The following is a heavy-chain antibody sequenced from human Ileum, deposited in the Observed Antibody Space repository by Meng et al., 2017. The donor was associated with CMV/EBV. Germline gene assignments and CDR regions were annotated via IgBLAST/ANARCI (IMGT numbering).Heavy chain of an antibody. V-gene: IGHV4-61*01. CDR3: TRFGRGVAAAYFDF. Sequence: GSLRLSCTVSGGSVTTNSYYWTWLRQPPGKALEWIGHISYSGNTNCNPSLKSRMTISVDTAKNQFSLKLTSVTAADTALYYCTRFGRGVAAAYFDFWGQGRQVTVYS. D-gene: IGHD6-13*01. CDR1: GGSVTTNSYY. CDR2: ISYSGNT. J-gene: IGHJ4*02.